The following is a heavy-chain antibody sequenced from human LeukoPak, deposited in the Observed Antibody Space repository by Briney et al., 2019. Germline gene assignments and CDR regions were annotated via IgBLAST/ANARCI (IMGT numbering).Heavy chain of an antibody. CDR3: AKVSAVTRGHFDY. CDR2: ISGSGTNT. D-gene: IGHD3-10*01. Sequence: PGGSLRLSCAASGFTFSSYAMSWVRQAPGKGLEWVSAISGSGTNTYYADSVKGRFTISRDNSKDTLYLQINSLRAEDTAVYYCAKVSAVTRGHFDYWGQGNLVTVSS. J-gene: IGHJ4*02. V-gene: IGHV3-23*01. CDR1: GFTFSSYA.